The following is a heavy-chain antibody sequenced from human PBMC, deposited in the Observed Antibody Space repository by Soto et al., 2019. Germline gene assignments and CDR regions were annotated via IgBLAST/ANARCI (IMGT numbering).Heavy chain of an antibody. CDR1: GDSISSTIYS. V-gene: IGHV4-39*01. J-gene: IGHJ4*02. D-gene: IGHD3-10*01. CDR3: ARHRPHGEGSKKGFDY. Sequence: QLQLQESGPGLVNPSETLSLTCIVSGDSISSTIYSWGWIRQPPGKGLEYIGTISYNANTYYNPSLTSRVTMSVDTSKNQFSLKLTSVTAADTAMYYCARHRPHGEGSKKGFDYWGQGTLVTVSS. CDR2: ISYNANT.